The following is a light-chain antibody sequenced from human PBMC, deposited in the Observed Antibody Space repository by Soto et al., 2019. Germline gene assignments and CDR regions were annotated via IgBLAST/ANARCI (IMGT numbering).Light chain of an antibody. CDR3: QQYNGYGR. CDR1: QNINFW. V-gene: IGKV1-5*03. J-gene: IGKJ1*01. CDR2: KAS. Sequence: IQMTQSPSTVSASVGDRVTITCRASQNINFWLAWYQQKPGKAPKLLIHKASSLQSGVPSRFSGSGSGTEFTLTISSLDPDDFATYYCQQYNGYGRFGQGTKVDIK.